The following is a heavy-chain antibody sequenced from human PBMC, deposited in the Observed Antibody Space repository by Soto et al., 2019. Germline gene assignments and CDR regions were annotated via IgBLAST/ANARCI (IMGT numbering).Heavy chain of an antibody. CDR2: IYHSVST. Sequence: PSETLSLTCTVSGYSINSDDYWGWIRQPPGKGLEWIAIIYHSVSTFYNSSLRRRATISIDTSKNKFSLRLTAATAADTAIYYGAKKASYPSGRINLLDSWGQGTLVTVSS. D-gene: IGHD3-10*01. CDR3: AKKASYPSGRINLLDS. J-gene: IGHJ4*02. V-gene: IGHV4-38-2*02. CDR1: GYSINSDDY.